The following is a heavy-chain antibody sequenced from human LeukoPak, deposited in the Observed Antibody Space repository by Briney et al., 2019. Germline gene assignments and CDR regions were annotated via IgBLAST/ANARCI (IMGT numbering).Heavy chain of an antibody. CDR1: GFTFSSYA. J-gene: IGHJ4*02. D-gene: IGHD6-13*01. V-gene: IGHV3-23*01. Sequence: GGSLRLSCAASGFTFSSYAMSWVRQAPGKGLEWVSAISGSGGSTYYADSVKGRFTISRDNSKNTLYLQMNSLRAEDTAVYYCAKDAARWRGYSSSREDYWGQGTLVTVSS. CDR2: ISGSGGST. CDR3: AKDAARWRGYSSSREDY.